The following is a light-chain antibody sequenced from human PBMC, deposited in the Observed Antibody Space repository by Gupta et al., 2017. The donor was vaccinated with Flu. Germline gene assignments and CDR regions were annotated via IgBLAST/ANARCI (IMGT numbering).Light chain of an antibody. V-gene: IGLV1-47*01. Sequence: VTISCSGSSSNIKNNFGYWYQQFPGTAPKLLIYKNDQRPSGVPARFSGSKSDTSAALAISGLRSDDEADYHCAAWDDSLSGPVFGGGTKLTVL. CDR3: AAWDDSLSGPV. CDR1: SSNIKNNF. J-gene: IGLJ3*02. CDR2: KND.